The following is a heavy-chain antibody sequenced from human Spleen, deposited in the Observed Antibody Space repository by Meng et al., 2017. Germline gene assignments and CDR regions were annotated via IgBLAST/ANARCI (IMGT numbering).Heavy chain of an antibody. D-gene: IGHD1-26*01. CDR3: TWELTTRAHVFDY. CDR2: INHTGST. V-gene: IGHV4-34*04. J-gene: IGHJ4*02. Sequence: VVLVELGEGGFGPWETVAVSCVGCGRATSGYDWRWLRQLPGKGLEWIGEINHTGSTEDYPSLESRANITVDSSQNNLTLKIRSVTAVDTAVNLWTWELTTRAHVFDYWGQGTLVTVSS. CDR1: GRATSGYD.